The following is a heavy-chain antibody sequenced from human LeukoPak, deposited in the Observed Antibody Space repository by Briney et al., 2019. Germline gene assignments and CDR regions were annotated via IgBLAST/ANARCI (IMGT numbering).Heavy chain of an antibody. Sequence: GESLRLSCVGFGFTFSNYNLNWVRQAAGKGLEWVSSISRSGGSIYYADSVKGRFTISRDNAKNSLYLQMNSLRAEDTAVYYCARGRRIAMIVVVNPIPSYHRDVGGKGPTVTISS. CDR1: GFTFSNYN. V-gene: IGHV3-21*01. CDR2: ISRSGGSI. J-gene: IGHJ6*04. CDR3: ARGRRIAMIVVVNPIPSYHRDV. D-gene: IGHD3-22*01.